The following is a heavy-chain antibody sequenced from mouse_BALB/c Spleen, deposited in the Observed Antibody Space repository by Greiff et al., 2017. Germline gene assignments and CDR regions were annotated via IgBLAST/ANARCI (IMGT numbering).Heavy chain of an antibody. CDR2: ISSGGST. V-gene: IGHV5-6-5*01. CDR3: ARDGGY. Sequence: EVQVVESGGGLVKPGGSLKLSCAASGFTFSSYAMSWVRQTPEKRLEWVASISSGGSTYYPDSVKGRFTISRDNARNILYLQMSSLRSEDTAMYYCARDGGYWGQGTTLTVSS. J-gene: IGHJ2*01. CDR1: GFTFSSYA.